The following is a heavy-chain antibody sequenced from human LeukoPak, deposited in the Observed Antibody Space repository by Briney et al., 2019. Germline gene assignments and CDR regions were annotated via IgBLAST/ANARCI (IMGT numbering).Heavy chain of an antibody. CDR2: ISSSSSYI. D-gene: IGHD3-22*01. V-gene: IGHV3-21*01. CDR1: GFTFSSYS. CDR3: ARGGYYDSSGWGNYYYYYMDV. J-gene: IGHJ6*03. Sequence: PGGSLRLSCAPSGFTFSSYSMNWVRQAPGKGLEWVSSISSSSSYIYYADSVKGRFTISRENAKYSLYLQMNSLRAEDTAVYYCARGGYYDSSGWGNYYYYYMDVWGKGTTVTISS.